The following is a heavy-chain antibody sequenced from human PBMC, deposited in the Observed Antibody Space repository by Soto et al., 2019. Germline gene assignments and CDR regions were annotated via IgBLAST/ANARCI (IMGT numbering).Heavy chain of an antibody. CDR1: GGTFSSYT. V-gene: IGHV1-69*04. CDR3: ARDNGDSYYYYYYMDV. CDR2: IIPILGIA. D-gene: IGHD4-17*01. Sequence: GASVKVSCKASGGTFSSYTISWVRQAPGQGLEWMGRIIPILGIANYAQKFQGRVTITADKSTSTAYMELSSLRSEDTAVYYCARDNGDSYYYYYYMDVWGKGTTVTVSS. J-gene: IGHJ6*03.